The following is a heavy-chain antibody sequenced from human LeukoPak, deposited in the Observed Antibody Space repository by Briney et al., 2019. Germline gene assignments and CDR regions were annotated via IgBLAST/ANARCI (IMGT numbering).Heavy chain of an antibody. CDR3: GVLLPHDY. CDR1: GFTFSSSW. D-gene: IGHD1-26*01. V-gene: IGHV3-7*02. J-gene: IGHJ4*02. Sequence: GGSLRLSCAASGFTFSSSWMSWVRLAPGKGLEWVANIKQDGSEKYYVDSVKGRFTISRDNAKNSLYLQMNSLRDEDTAVYYCGVLLPHDYWGQGTLVTVSS. CDR2: IKQDGSEK.